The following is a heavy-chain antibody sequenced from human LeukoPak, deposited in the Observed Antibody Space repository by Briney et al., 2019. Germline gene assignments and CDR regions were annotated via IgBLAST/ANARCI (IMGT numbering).Heavy chain of an antibody. J-gene: IGHJ4*02. CDR2: IWYDGSNK. D-gene: IGHD3-22*01. CDR3: ARDLRLGQYDSSFPDY. CDR1: GFRFRSYG. Sequence: GTSLRLSCAASGFRFRSYGMHWVRQAPGKGLEWVAVIWYDGSNKYYVDSVKGRFTTARDNSKNTLYLQMNSLRAEDTAVYYCARDLRLGQYDSSFPDYWGQGTLVTVSS. V-gene: IGHV3-33*01.